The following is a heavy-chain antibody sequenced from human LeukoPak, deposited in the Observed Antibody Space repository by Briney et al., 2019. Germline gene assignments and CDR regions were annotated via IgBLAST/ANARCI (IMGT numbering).Heavy chain of an antibody. Sequence: GRSLRLSCAASGFTFSSYAMHWVRQAPGKGLEWVAVISYDGSNKYYADSVKGRFTISRDNAKNSLYLQMNSLRAEDTAVYYCARVRTVTGYYFDYWGQGTLVTVSS. CDR3: ARVRTVTGYYFDY. V-gene: IGHV3-30-3*01. CDR2: ISYDGSNK. D-gene: IGHD4-11*01. J-gene: IGHJ4*02. CDR1: GFTFSSYA.